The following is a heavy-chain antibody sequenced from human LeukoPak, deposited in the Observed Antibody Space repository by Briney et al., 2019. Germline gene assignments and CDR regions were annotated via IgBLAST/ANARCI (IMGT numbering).Heavy chain of an antibody. Sequence: GGSLRPSCAASGVTVSNNYMNWVRQAPGKGLEWVSLIYSGGSTYYADSVKGRFTISRDNSKNTLYLQMNSLRAEDTAVYYCARDPPAVAANTYGWGQGTLVTVSS. CDR3: ARDPPAVAANTYG. CDR2: IYSGGST. J-gene: IGHJ4*02. D-gene: IGHD6-6*01. CDR1: GVTVSNNY. V-gene: IGHV3-66*01.